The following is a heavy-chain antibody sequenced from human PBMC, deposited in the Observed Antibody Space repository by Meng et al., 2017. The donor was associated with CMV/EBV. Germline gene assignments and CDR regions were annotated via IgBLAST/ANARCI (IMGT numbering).Heavy chain of an antibody. CDR1: GYTFTSYG. D-gene: IGHD2-2*01. V-gene: IGHV1-18*01. J-gene: IGHJ6*02. Sequence: ASVKVSCKASGYTFTSYGISWVRQAPGQGLEWMGWISAYNGNTNYAQKLQGRVTMTTDTSTSTAYMELRSLRSDDTAVYYCAREGDCSSTSCPYYYCGMDVWGQGTTVTVSS. CDR3: AREGDCSSTSCPYYYCGMDV. CDR2: ISAYNGNT.